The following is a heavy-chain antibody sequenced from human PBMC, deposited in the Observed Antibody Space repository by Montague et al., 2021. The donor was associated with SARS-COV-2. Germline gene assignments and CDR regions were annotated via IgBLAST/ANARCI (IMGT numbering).Heavy chain of an antibody. CDR3: AREGYSAYDYGGFDI. Sequence: SLGLSCAASGFSVSNNYMSWVRQAPGKGLEWVSVIYSGGTTHYADSVKGRLTISRDNTKNTLYVQVDSLRPEDTAVYYCAREGYSAYDYGGFDIWGQGTMVIVSS. CDR1: GFSVSNNY. J-gene: IGHJ3*02. CDR2: IYSGGTT. V-gene: IGHV3-66*02. D-gene: IGHD5-12*01.